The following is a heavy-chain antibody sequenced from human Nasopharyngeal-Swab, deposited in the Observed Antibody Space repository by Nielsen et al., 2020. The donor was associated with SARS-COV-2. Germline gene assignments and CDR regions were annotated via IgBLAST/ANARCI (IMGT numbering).Heavy chain of an antibody. D-gene: IGHD3-22*01. Sequence: WIRQPPGKGLVWVSRINSDGSSTTYADSVKGRFTISRDNAKNTLYLKMNSLRAEDTAVYYCARVPSYYYDSSGYLVYWGQGTLVTVSS. CDR3: ARVPSYYYDSSGYLVY. J-gene: IGHJ4*02. V-gene: IGHV3-74*01. CDR2: INSDGSST.